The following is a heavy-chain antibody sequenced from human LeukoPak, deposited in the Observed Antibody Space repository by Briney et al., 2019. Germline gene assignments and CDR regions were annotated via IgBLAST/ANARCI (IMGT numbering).Heavy chain of an antibody. CDR3: ARGMVRGDSDAFDI. CDR2: ISSSGSTI. J-gene: IGHJ3*02. D-gene: IGHD3-10*01. V-gene: IGHV3-11*01. Sequence: PGGSLRLSCAASGFSFRDYYMTWIRQAPGKGLEWVSFISSSGSTIYYADSMKGRFSISRDNAKKSLYLQMNSLRAEDTAIYYCARGMVRGDSDAFDIWGQGTMVTVSS. CDR1: GFSFRDYY.